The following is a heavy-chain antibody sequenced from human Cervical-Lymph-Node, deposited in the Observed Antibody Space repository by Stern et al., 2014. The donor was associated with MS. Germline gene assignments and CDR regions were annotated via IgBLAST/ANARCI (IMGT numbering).Heavy chain of an antibody. V-gene: IGHV4-39*01. D-gene: IGHD1-7*01. CDR1: GGSFSSSSYY. J-gene: IGHJ3*02. CDR3: ARELPKNAFDI. CDR2: IHYSGIT. Sequence: QLQLQESGPGLVKPSETLSLTCSVSGGSFSSSSYYWGWIRQPPGKGLEGIVNIHYSGITSYNAPLKSRVTISVDTSKKQFPLKLSSVTAADTAVYYCARELPKNAFDIWGQGKMVTVSS.